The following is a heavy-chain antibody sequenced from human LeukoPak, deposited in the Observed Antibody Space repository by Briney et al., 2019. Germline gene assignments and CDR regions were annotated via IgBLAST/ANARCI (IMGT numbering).Heavy chain of an antibody. CDR2: ISYDGSNK. D-gene: IGHD5-24*01. CDR3: ARDVGYNYDYFDY. J-gene: IGHJ4*02. Sequence: GRSLRLSCAAYGFTFSGYAMHWVRQAPGKGLEWVAVISYDGSNKYYADSVKGRFTISRDNSKNTLYLQMNSLRAEDTAVYYCARDVGYNYDYFDYWGQGTLVTVSS. CDR1: GFTFSGYA. V-gene: IGHV3-30*01.